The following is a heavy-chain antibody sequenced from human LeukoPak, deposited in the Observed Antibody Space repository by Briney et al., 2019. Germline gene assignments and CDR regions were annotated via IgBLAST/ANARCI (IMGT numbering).Heavy chain of an antibody. Sequence: SETLSLTCAVYGGSFSGYYWSWIRQPPGKGLEWIGEINHSGSTNYNPSLKSRVTISVVTSKNQFSLKLSSVTAADTAVYYCARAGLRVTMVRRSYFDYWGQGTLVTVSS. J-gene: IGHJ4*02. CDR2: INHSGST. CDR3: ARAGLRVTMVRRSYFDY. D-gene: IGHD3-10*01. V-gene: IGHV4-34*01. CDR1: GGSFSGYY.